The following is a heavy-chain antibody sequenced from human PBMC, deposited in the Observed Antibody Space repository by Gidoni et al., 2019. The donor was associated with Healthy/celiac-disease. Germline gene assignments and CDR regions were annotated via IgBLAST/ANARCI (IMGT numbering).Heavy chain of an antibody. D-gene: IGHD6-13*01. V-gene: IGHV4-39*01. J-gene: IGHJ6*02. Sequence: QLQLQESGPGLVKPSETLSLTCTVSGGSISSSSYYWGWIRQPPGKGLEWIGSIYYSGSTSYNPSLKSRVTISVDTSKNQFSLKLSSVTAADTAVYYCARLGSSWYGMDVWGQGTTVTVSS. CDR1: GGSISSSSYY. CDR3: ARLGSSWYGMDV. CDR2: IYYSGST.